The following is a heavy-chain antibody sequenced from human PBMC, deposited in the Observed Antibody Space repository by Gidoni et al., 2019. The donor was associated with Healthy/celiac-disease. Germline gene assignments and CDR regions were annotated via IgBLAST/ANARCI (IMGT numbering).Heavy chain of an antibody. CDR3: AREYVPTDYYDSSGYAY. J-gene: IGHJ4*02. Sequence: QVQLVESGGGVVQPGRSLRLSCAASGFTFSSYGMHWVRQAPGKGLEWVAVIWYDGSNKYYADSVKGRFTISRDNSKNTLYLQMNRLRAEDTAVYYCAREYVPTDYYDSSGYAYWGQGTLVTVSS. V-gene: IGHV3-33*01. D-gene: IGHD3-22*01. CDR2: IWYDGSNK. CDR1: GFTFSSYG.